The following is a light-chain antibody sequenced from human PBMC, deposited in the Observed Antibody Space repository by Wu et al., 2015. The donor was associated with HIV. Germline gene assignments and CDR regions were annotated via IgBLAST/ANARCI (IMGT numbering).Light chain of an antibody. CDR1: QTIGDW. V-gene: IGKV1-5*03. CDR2: EAS. Sequence: DIRMTQSPSSLSASVGDRVTITCRASQTIGDWLAWYQQKPGKAPNLLIYEASKLESGVPSRISGSGSGTDFTLTISNLQPDDTATYYCQQYYSPYTFGQGTKLEI. CDR3: QQYYSPYT. J-gene: IGKJ2*01.